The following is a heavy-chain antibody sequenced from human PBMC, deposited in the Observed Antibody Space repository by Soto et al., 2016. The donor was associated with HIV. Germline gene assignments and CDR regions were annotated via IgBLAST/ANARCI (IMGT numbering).Heavy chain of an antibody. CDR3: AKGIAAAASSAFDI. D-gene: IGHD6-13*01. V-gene: IGHV3-9*03. Sequence: EVQLVESGGGLVQPGRSLRLSCAASGFTFDDYAMHWVRQAPGKGLEWVSGISWNSGSIGYADSVKGRFTISRDNAKNSLYLQMNSLRAEDMALYYCAKGIAAAASSAFDIWGQGTMVTVSS. CDR1: GFTFDDYA. J-gene: IGHJ3*02. CDR2: ISWNSGSI.